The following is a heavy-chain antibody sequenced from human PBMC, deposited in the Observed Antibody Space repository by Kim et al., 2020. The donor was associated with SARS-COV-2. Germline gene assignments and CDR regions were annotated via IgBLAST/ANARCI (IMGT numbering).Heavy chain of an antibody. CDR1: GGTFSSYA. Sequence: SVKVSCKASGGTFSSYAISWVRQAPGQGLEWMGGIIPIFGTANYAQKFQGRVTITADESTSTAYMELSSLRSEDTAVYYCARSEDIVVVVAAHWFDPWGQGTLVTVSS. CDR3: ARSEDIVVVVAAHWFDP. J-gene: IGHJ5*02. CDR2: IIPIFGTA. D-gene: IGHD2-15*01. V-gene: IGHV1-69*13.